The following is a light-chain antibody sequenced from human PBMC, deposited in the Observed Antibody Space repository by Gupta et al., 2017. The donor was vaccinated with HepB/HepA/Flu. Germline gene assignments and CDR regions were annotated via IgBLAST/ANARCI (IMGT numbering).Light chain of an antibody. CDR1: QSVTSAY. V-gene: IGKV3-20*01. Sequence: EIVLTQSPGTLSLSPGERATLSCRASQSVTSAYLAWYQQKPGQAPRLLIYGASSRATGIPDRFSGSGSGTDFTLTISRLEPEDFAVYYCQQWHSSPWTFGQGSKVEIK. CDR2: GAS. CDR3: QQWHSSPWT. J-gene: IGKJ1*01.